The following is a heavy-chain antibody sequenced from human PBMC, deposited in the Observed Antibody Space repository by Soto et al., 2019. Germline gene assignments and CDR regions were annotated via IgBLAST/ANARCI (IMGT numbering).Heavy chain of an antibody. CDR3: AHQVVGRPPAPYYALDV. J-gene: IGHJ6*02. V-gene: IGHV4-4*07. D-gene: IGHD1-26*01. CDR2: IYRSGST. Sequence: PSETLSLTCTVSGGSSSSYSWSWLRQPAGRGLVWLGRIYRSGSTNYNPSLKSRVTMSVDTSKNQFSLKLSSVTATATPVYYGAHQVVGRPPAPYYALDVWGQGTTVTGSS. CDR1: GGSSSSYS.